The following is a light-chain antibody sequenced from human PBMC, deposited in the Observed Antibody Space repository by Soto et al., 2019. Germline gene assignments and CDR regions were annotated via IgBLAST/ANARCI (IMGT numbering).Light chain of an antibody. CDR2: DAS. CDR3: QQRSQWPPMT. J-gene: IGKJ5*01. Sequence: IFLTQSPVTLSCSPGQRATLSFRASQSISTYLAWYQVKPGQAPRLLIYDASSRATGVPARFSGSGSGTDFSLTISSLEPEDVAVYYCQQRSQWPPMTFGQGTRLEIK. V-gene: IGKV3-11*01. CDR1: QSISTY.